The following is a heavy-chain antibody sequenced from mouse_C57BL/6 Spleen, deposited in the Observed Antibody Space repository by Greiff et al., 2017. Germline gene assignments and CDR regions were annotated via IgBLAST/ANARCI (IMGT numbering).Heavy chain of an antibody. V-gene: IGHV1-82*01. CDR1: GYAFSSSW. D-gene: IGHD2-4*01. CDR3: APIYYDYPYAMDY. CDR2: IYPGDGDT. J-gene: IGHJ4*01. Sequence: QVHVKQSGPELVKPGASVKISCKASGYAFSSSWMNWVKQRPGKGLEWIGRIYPGDGDTNYNGKFKGKATLTADKSSSTAYMQLSSLTSEDSAVYFCAPIYYDYPYAMDYWGQGTSVTVSS.